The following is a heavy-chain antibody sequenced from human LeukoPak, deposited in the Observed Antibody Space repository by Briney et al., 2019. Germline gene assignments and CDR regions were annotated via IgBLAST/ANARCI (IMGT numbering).Heavy chain of an antibody. CDR3: ARYCGGDCYAGAFDI. CDR1: GGSISSGSYY. J-gene: IGHJ3*02. Sequence: SQTLSLTCTVSGGSISSGSYYWSWIRQPAGKGLEWIGRIYTSGSTNYNPSLKSRVTISVDTSKNQFSLKLSSVTAADTAVYYCARYCGGDCYAGAFDIRGQGTMVTVSS. D-gene: IGHD2-21*01. V-gene: IGHV4-61*02. CDR2: IYTSGST.